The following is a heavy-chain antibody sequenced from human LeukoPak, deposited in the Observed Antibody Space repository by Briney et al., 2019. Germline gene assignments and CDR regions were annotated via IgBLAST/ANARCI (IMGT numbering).Heavy chain of an antibody. CDR1: GFSFSYNA. CDR3: ARPSDYEWLVTKRDLDW. D-gene: IGHD3-16*01. Sequence: GGALRLSCAASGFSFSYNAMTWVRQSPGKGLEWVSHIRGSGGNTYYADSVKGRFTISRDNFKNTLFLQMTSLRAQDTAVYYCARPSDYEWLVTKRDLDWWGKGTLVTVSS. V-gene: IGHV3-23*01. J-gene: IGHJ4*02. CDR2: IRGSGGNT.